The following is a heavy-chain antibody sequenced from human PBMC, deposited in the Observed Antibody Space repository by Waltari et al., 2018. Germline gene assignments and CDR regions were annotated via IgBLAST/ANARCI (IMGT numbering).Heavy chain of an antibody. J-gene: IGHJ6*02. CDR3: ARVNSSAPEGVYYYGMDV. Sequence: QVQLVQSGAEVKKPGSSVKVSCKASGGTFSSYAISWVRQAPGQGLEWMGGIIPIFGPANYAQKFQGRVTITADESTSTAYMELSSLRSEDTAVYYCARVNSSAPEGVYYYGMDVWGQGTTVTVSS. CDR2: IIPIFGPA. D-gene: IGHD6-25*01. CDR1: GGTFSSYA. V-gene: IGHV1-69*01.